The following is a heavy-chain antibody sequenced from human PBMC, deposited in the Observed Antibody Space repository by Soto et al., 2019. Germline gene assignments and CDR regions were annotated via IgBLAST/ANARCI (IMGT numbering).Heavy chain of an antibody. CDR3: GDDSSGLGWFDP. J-gene: IGHJ5*02. Sequence: PSETLSLTCTVSGGSISSSNYYWGWIRQPPGKGLEWIGSISYSGSTHYNPSLKSRLTMSVDTSKNQFSLKLTSVTAADTAVYYCGDDSSGLGWFDPWGRGTLVTVSS. CDR2: ISYSGST. CDR1: GGSISSSNYY. V-gene: IGHV4-39*01. D-gene: IGHD3-22*01.